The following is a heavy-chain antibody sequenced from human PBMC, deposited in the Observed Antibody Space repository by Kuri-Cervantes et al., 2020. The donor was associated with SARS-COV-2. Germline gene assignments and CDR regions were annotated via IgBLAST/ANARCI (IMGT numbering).Heavy chain of an antibody. J-gene: IGHJ6*02. CDR2: ISRSSSYI. Sequence: GGSRRLSCAAYGVTFSSDSMNWVRQAPGKGLEWVSSISRSSSYIYYADSVKGRFTISRDNAKNSLYLQMNSLRAEDTAVYYCAIIESSSDYYYYYGMDVWGQGTTVTVSS. CDR3: AIIESSSDYYYYYGMDV. D-gene: IGHD3-10*01. CDR1: GVTFSSDS. V-gene: IGHV3-21*01.